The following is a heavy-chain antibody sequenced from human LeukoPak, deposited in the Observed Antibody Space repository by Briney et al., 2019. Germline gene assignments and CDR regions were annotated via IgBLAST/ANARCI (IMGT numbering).Heavy chain of an antibody. V-gene: IGHV6-1*01. J-gene: IGHJ4*02. D-gene: IGHD6-13*01. CDR2: TYYRSKWYN. CDR1: GDSVSSNSAA. CDR3: VRGRYSSSWYYFDY. Sequence: PSQTLSLTCVISGDSVSSNSAAWNWIRQSPSRGREWLGRTYYRSKWYNDYAVSVKSRITINPETSKNQFSLQLKSVTPEDTAVYYCVRGRYSSSWYYFDYWGQGTLVTVSS.